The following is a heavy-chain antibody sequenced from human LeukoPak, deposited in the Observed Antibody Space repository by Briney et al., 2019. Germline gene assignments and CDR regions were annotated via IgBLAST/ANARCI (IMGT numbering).Heavy chain of an antibody. V-gene: IGHV3-30-3*01. D-gene: IGHD6-6*01. CDR1: GFTFSSYA. J-gene: IGHJ4*02. CDR3: ARELSIAKDFDY. CDR2: ISYDGSNK. Sequence: PGGSLRLSCAASGFTFSSYAMSWVRQAPGKGLEWVAVISYDGSNKYYTDSVKGRFTISRDNSKNTLYLQMNSLRAEDTAVYYCARELSIAKDFDYWGQGTLVTVSS.